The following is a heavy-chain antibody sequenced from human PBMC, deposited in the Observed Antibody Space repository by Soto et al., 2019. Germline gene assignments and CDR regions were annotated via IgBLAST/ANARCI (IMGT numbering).Heavy chain of an antibody. J-gene: IGHJ6*02. D-gene: IGHD5-18*01. Sequence: QVQLVQSGPEVKKPGASVKVSCKASAYTFTSYGISWVRQAPGQGLEWMGWISGYNGQTNYAQKFRGRVTITTDASTSTAYMELSSLRSDDTATYYCARDGRKQLWVEGLNAMDVWGQGTTVTVSS. V-gene: IGHV1-18*01. CDR2: ISGYNGQT. CDR1: AYTFTSYG. CDR3: ARDGRKQLWVEGLNAMDV.